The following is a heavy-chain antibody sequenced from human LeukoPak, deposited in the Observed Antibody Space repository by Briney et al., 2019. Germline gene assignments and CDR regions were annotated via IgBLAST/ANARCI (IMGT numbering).Heavy chain of an antibody. Sequence: GGSLRLSCAASGFTFSSYSMNWVRQAPGKGLEWVSYISSSSSTIYYADSVKGRFTISRDNAKNSLCLQMNSLRAEDTAVYYCARDIEVNYYGSGSYYQGAFDIWGQGTMVTVSS. CDR2: ISSSSSTI. CDR3: ARDIEVNYYGSGSYYQGAFDI. D-gene: IGHD3-10*01. CDR1: GFTFSSYS. J-gene: IGHJ3*02. V-gene: IGHV3-48*04.